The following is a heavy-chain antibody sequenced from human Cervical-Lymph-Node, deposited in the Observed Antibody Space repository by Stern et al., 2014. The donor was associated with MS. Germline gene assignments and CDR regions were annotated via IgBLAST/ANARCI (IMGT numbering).Heavy chain of an antibody. CDR1: GFTFTNHG. CDR3: ARDRGLVGNTTDDY. J-gene: IGHJ4*02. CDR2: INGYNGNI. V-gene: IGHV1-18*01. D-gene: IGHD1-26*01. Sequence: QVQLVQSGAEVKQPGASVKVSCKASGFTFTNHGISWVRQAPGQGLEWMGWINGYNGNIGFAQKFQGRLIMTTGKSTSTVYMELRSLGFDDTAVYYCARDRGLVGNTTDDYWGQGTLVTVSS.